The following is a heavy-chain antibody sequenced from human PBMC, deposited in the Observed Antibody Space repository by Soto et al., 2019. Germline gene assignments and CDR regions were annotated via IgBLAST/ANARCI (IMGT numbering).Heavy chain of an antibody. V-gene: IGHV5-51*01. CDR1: GYSFTSYW. D-gene: IGHD2-15*01. CDR2: IYPGDSDT. J-gene: IGHJ4*02. Sequence: GESLKISCKGSGYSFTSYWIGWVRQMPGKGLEWMGIIYPGDSDTRYSPSFQGQVTISADKSISTAYLQWSSLKASDTAIYYCARQDFSSRGVAPFDYWGQGTLVTVSS. CDR3: ARQDFSSRGVAPFDY.